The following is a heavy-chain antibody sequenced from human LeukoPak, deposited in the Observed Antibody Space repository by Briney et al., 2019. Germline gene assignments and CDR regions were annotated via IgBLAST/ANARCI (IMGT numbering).Heavy chain of an antibody. CDR3: ARFDNSNFGYQLLFGWFDP. V-gene: IGHV1-69*05. D-gene: IGHD2-2*01. Sequence: SVKVSCEASGGTFSSYAISWVRQAPGQGLEWMGGIIPIFGTANYAQKFQGRVTITTDESTSTAYMELSSLRSEDTAVYYCARFDNSNFGYQLLFGWFDPWGQGTLVTVSS. CDR1: GGTFSSYA. J-gene: IGHJ5*02. CDR2: IIPIFGTA.